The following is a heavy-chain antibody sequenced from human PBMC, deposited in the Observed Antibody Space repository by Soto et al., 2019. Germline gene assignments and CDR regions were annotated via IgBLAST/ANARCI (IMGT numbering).Heavy chain of an antibody. D-gene: IGHD3-22*01. CDR2: IIPIFGTA. CDR3: ARASYYYDSSGYFPFDY. Sequence: VQLVQSGAEVKKPGSSVKVSCKASGGTFSSYAISWVRQAPGQGLEWMGGIIPIFGTANYAQKFQGRVTITADESTSTAYMELSSLRSEDTAVYYCARASYYYDSSGYFPFDYWGQGTLVTVSS. CDR1: GGTFSSYA. J-gene: IGHJ4*02. V-gene: IGHV1-69*01.